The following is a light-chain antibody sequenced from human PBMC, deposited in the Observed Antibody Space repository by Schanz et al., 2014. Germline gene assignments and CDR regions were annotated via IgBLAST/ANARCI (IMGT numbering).Light chain of an antibody. CDR2: WAS. CDR3: QQYYSIPLT. CDR1: QSVLYTSHNKNY. V-gene: IGKV4-1*01. J-gene: IGKJ4*01. Sequence: DIVMTQSPDSLAVSLGERATINCKSSQSVLYTSHNKNYLAWYQHKPGQPPKLLIHWASTRESGVPDRFSGRGSGTDFTLTISSLQAEDLAVYYCQQYYSIPLTFGGGPKVEIK.